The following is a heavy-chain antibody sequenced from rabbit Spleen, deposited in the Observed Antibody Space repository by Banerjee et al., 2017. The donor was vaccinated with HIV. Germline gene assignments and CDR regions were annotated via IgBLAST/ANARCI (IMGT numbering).Heavy chain of an antibody. CDR3: ARASNSDGRVYARGFGL. CDR1: GLDFSSNYW. Sequence: QSLEESGGDLVKPGASLTLTCKASGLDFSSNYWICWVRQAPGKGLEWIACIDVTKDGSTYYASWAKGRFTIYRTSSTTVALQMTSLTVADTATYFCARASNSDGRVYARGFGLWGPGTLVTVS. V-gene: IGHV1S40*01. CDR2: IDVTKDGST. D-gene: IGHD6-1*01. J-gene: IGHJ4*01.